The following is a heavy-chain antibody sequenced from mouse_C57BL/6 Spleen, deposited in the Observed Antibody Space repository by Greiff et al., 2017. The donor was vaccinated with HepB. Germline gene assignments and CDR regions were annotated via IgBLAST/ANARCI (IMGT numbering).Heavy chain of an antibody. CDR2: IRNKANNHAT. J-gene: IGHJ3*01. D-gene: IGHD2-5*01. CDR3: TTPYYSNYGGWFAY. CDR1: GFTFSDAW. V-gene: IGHV6-6*01. Sequence: EVKLMESGGGLVQPGGSMKLSCAASGFTFSDAWMDWVRQSPEKGLEWVAEIRNKANNHATYYAESVKGRFTISRDDSKSSVYLQMNSLRAEDTGIYYCTTPYYSNYGGWFAYWGQGTLVTVSA.